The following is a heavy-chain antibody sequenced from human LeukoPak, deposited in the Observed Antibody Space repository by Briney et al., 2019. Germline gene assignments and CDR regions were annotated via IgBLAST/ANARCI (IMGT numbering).Heavy chain of an antibody. Sequence: PSETLSLTCTVSGGSISSGGYYWSWIRQHPGKGLEWIGYIYYSGSTYYNPSLKSRVTISVDTSKNQFSPKLSSVTAADTAVYYCARAATAYCGGDCQGRKYGDAFDIWGQGTMVTVSS. CDR3: ARAATAYCGGDCQGRKYGDAFDI. D-gene: IGHD2-21*02. CDR2: IYYSGST. CDR1: GGSISSGGYY. J-gene: IGHJ3*02. V-gene: IGHV4-31*03.